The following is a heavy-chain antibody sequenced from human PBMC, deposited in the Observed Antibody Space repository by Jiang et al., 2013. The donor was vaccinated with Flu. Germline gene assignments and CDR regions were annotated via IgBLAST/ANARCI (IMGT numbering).Heavy chain of an antibody. CDR3: ARLTGVDFDFWSGGDDAFDI. V-gene: IGHV4-59*08. J-gene: IGHJ3*02. CDR1: GGSISSYS. CDR2: IYYSGST. Sequence: PGLVKPSETLSLTCTVSGGSISSYSWSWIRQPPGKGLECIGYIYYSGSTNYNPSLKSRVTISVDMSKNHFSLKLSSVTAADTAVYYCARLTGVDFDFWSGGDDAFDIWGQGTMVTVSS. D-gene: IGHD3-3*01.